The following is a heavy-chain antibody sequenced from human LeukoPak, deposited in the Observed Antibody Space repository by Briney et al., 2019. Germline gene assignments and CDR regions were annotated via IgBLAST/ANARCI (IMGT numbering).Heavy chain of an antibody. CDR3: ARVGTMVRGTNWFDP. Sequence: ASVKVSCKVSGYTLTELSMHWVRQAPGKGLEWMGGFDPEDGETIYAQKFQGRVTMTTDTSTSTAYMELRSLRSDDTAVYYCARVGTMVRGTNWFDPWGQGTLVTVSS. V-gene: IGHV1-24*01. D-gene: IGHD3-10*01. CDR1: GYTLTELS. CDR2: FDPEDGET. J-gene: IGHJ5*02.